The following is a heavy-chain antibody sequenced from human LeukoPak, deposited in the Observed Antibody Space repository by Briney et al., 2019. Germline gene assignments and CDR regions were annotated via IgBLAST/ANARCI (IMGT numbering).Heavy chain of an antibody. CDR3: AREEASGGSCYDY. CDR2: ISSSSSYI. Sequence: PGGSLRLSCAASGFTFSSYSMIWVRQAPGKGLEWFSSISSSSSYIYYADSVKGRFTISRDNAKNSLYLQMSSLRAEDTAVYYCAREEASGGSCYDYWGQGTLVTVSS. D-gene: IGHD2-15*01. J-gene: IGHJ4*02. CDR1: GFTFSSYS. V-gene: IGHV3-21*01.